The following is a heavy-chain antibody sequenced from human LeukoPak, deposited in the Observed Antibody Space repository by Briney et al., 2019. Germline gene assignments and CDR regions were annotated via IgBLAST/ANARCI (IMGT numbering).Heavy chain of an antibody. D-gene: IGHD2-15*01. V-gene: IGHV3-74*01. J-gene: IGHJ4*02. CDR2: VNSDGSNI. Sequence: PGGSLRPSCVVSGFTFNSYSMQWVRQAPGKGLVWVSRVNSDGSNIIYADSVKGRFTVSRDNAKNTLYLEMISLRAEDTALYYCVRGSGGKPLGYWGRRTLVTVSS. CDR3: VRGSGGKPLGY. CDR1: GFTFNSYS.